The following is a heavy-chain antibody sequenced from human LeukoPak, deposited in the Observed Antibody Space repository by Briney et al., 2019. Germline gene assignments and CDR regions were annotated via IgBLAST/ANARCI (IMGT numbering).Heavy chain of an antibody. V-gene: IGHV4-39*01. Sequence: SETLSLTCTVSGGSISSSSYYWGWIRQPPGKGLEWIGSIYYSGSTYYNPSLKSRVTISVDTSKNQFSLKLSSVTAADTAVYYCARASYQLSDYYYYYYMDVWGKGTTVTISS. CDR3: ARASYQLSDYYYYYYMDV. CDR2: IYYSGST. J-gene: IGHJ6*03. CDR1: GGSISSSSYY. D-gene: IGHD2-2*01.